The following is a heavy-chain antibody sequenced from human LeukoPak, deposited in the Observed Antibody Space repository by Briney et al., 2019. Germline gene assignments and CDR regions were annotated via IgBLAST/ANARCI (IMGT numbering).Heavy chain of an antibody. V-gene: IGHV5-51*01. CDR2: IYPGDSNT. J-gene: IGHJ4*02. Sequence: GESLKISCKGSGYSFTSYWIGWVRQMPGKGLEWMGIIYPGDSNTKYSPSFQGQVAISADKSISTAYLQWSSLKASDTAMYYCARPEQIVGAHYWGQGTLVTVSS. CDR1: GYSFTSYW. CDR3: ARPEQIVGAHY. D-gene: IGHD1-26*01.